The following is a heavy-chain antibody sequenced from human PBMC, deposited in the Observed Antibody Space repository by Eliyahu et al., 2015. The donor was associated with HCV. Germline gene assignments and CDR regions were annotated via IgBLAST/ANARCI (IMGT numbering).Heavy chain of an antibody. Sequence: EVQLVESGGGLVKPGGSLRLXXAXSXFTFSNAWMSWVRQAPGKGLEWVGRIKSKTDGGTTDYAAPVKGRFTISRDDSKNTLYLQMNSLKTEDTAVYYCAYDRSEGYWGQGTLVTVSS. D-gene: IGHD3-22*01. V-gene: IGHV3-15*01. CDR3: AYDRSEGY. J-gene: IGHJ4*02. CDR1: XFTFSNAW. CDR2: IKSKTDGGTT.